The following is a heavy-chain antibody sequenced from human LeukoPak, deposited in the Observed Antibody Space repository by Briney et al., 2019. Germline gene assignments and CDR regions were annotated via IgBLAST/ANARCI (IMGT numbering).Heavy chain of an antibody. V-gene: IGHV3-7*01. J-gene: IGHJ4*02. CDR1: GFTFSNYW. Sequence: GGSLRLSCAASGFTFSNYWMSWVRQGPGKGLEWVANIEQDGSEKYYVDSVKGRFTISRDNAESSLFLQMNRLRAEDTAVYYCARVYRSSSGYCFDYWAQGTLVTVSS. CDR2: IEQDGSEK. CDR3: ARVYRSSSGYCFDY. D-gene: IGHD6-6*01.